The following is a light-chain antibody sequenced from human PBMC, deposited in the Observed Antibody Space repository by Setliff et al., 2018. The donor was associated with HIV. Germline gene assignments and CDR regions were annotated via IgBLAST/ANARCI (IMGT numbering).Light chain of an antibody. Sequence: QSVLAQPASVSGSPGQSITISCTGTSSDVGDYNYVSWYQQHPGKAPKLMIYEVNNRPSGVSNRFSGSKSGNTASLTISGLQAEDEADYFCSSYISSSNYVFETGTKVTVL. CDR1: SSDVGDYNY. J-gene: IGLJ1*01. CDR3: SSYISSSNYV. V-gene: IGLV2-14*01. CDR2: EVN.